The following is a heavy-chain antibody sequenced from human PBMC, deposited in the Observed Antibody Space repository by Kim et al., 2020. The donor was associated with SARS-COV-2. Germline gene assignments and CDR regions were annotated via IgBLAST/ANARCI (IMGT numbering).Heavy chain of an antibody. Sequence: GESLKISCKGSGYSFTSYWIGWVRQMPGKGLEWMGIIYPGDSDTRYSPSFQGQVTISADKSISTAYLQWSSLKASDTAMYYCARTRDRRRDGGGYFDYWGQGTLVTVSS. D-gene: IGHD2-21*01. J-gene: IGHJ4*02. CDR3: ARTRDRRRDGGGYFDY. CDR1: GYSFTSYW. CDR2: IYPGDSDT. V-gene: IGHV5-51*01.